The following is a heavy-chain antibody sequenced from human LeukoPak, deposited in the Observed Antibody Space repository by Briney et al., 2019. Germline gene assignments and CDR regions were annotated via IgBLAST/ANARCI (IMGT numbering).Heavy chain of an antibody. CDR3: TRLNDFWSGWDAFDI. CDR1: GFTFSSYA. D-gene: IGHD3-3*01. CDR2: IRSKANSYAT. J-gene: IGHJ3*02. V-gene: IGHV3-73*01. Sequence: PGGSLRLSCAASGFTFSSYAMHWVRQASGKGLEWVGRIRSKANSYATAYAASVKGRFTISRDDSKNTAYLQMNSLKTEDTAVYYCTRLNDFWSGWDAFDIWGQGTMVTVSS.